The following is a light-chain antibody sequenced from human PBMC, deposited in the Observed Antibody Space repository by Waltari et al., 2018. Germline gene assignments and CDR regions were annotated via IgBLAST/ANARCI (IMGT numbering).Light chain of an antibody. J-gene: IGKJ2*01. Sequence: DIQMTQSPSSLSASIGARVPITCRASENIGSYLNWYQQRTGEAPKLLIYATSTLQTEVPSRFSGSGSRTDFTLTISSLQPEDFATYYCQHTFETPYSFGQGTKLKSK. CDR3: QHTFETPYS. CDR1: ENIGSY. CDR2: ATS. V-gene: IGKV1-39*01.